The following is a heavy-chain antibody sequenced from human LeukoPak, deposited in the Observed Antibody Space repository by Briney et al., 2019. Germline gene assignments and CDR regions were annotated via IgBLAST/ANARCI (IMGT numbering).Heavy chain of an antibody. CDR3: ARSSDNYYDS. CDR1: GGSISSQY. J-gene: IGHJ4*02. D-gene: IGHD3-22*01. CDR2: IYSSGST. V-gene: IGHV4-59*08. Sequence: PSETLSLTCTVSGGSISSQYWSWIRQPPGKGLEWIGYIYSSGSTKYNPSLQSRITISVDTSKNQFSLKLNYVTAADTAVYYCARSSDNYYDSWGQGTLVTGSS.